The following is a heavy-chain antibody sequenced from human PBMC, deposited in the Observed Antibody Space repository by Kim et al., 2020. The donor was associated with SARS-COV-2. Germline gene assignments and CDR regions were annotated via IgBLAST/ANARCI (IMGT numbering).Heavy chain of an antibody. D-gene: IGHD6-19*01. CDR2: IYSGGSST. CDR3: AKGPFVRGIAVAAPFDY. CDR1: GFTFSSYA. Sequence: GGSLRLSCAASGFTFSSYAMSWVRQAPGKGLEWVSVIYSGGSSTYYADSVKGRFTISRDNSKNTLYLQMNSLRAEDTAVYYCAKGPFVRGIAVAAPFDYWGQGDLVTVSS. V-gene: IGHV3-23*03. J-gene: IGHJ4*02.